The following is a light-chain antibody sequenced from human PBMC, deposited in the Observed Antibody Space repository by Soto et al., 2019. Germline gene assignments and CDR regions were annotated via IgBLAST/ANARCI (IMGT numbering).Light chain of an antibody. V-gene: IGKV1-5*03. CDR3: QPYNSDSRT. CDR1: QSISTY. CDR2: KAS. J-gene: IGKJ1*01. Sequence: DIQMTQSPSTLSASVGDRVTITCRASQSISTYLAWYRHKPGEAPKLLIYKASTLERGVPSRFNGSGSGTDFTLTISSLQPDDFATYYCQPYNSDSRTFGQGTKVDI.